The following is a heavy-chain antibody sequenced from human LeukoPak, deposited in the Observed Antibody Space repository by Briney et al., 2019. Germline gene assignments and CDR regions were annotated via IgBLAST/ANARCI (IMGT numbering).Heavy chain of an antibody. D-gene: IGHD4-11*01. CDR2: IKSKTDGGTT. V-gene: IGHV3-15*01. Sequence: GGSLRLSCAASGFTFSNAWMSWVRQAPGKGLEWVGRIKSKTDGGTTDYAAPVKGRFTISRDDSKNTLYLQMNSLKTEDTAVYYCTTAYDYSNQYFDYWGQGTLVTVSS. J-gene: IGHJ4*02. CDR1: GFTFSNAW. CDR3: TTAYDYSNQYFDY.